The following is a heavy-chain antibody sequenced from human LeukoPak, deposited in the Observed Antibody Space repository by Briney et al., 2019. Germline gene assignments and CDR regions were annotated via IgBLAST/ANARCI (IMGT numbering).Heavy chain of an antibody. V-gene: IGHV4-39*01. CDR1: GGSISSSSYY. J-gene: IGHJ3*02. D-gene: IGHD4-17*01. Sequence: SETLSLTCTVSGGSISSSSYYWGWIRQPPGKGLEWIGSIYYSGDTYYNPSLKSRVTTSVDTSKSQFSLRLRSVTAADTAVYYCARAGNDYGDYAVAFDIWGQGTMVTVSS. CDR2: IYYSGDT. CDR3: ARAGNDYGDYAVAFDI.